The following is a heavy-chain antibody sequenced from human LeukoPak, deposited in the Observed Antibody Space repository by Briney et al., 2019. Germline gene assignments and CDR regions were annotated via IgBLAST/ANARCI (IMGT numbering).Heavy chain of an antibody. CDR2: IGGST. V-gene: IGHV1-46*01. J-gene: IGHJ3*02. CDR1: GCTFSNYY. CDR3: ARVRDGYNDAYDI. D-gene: IGHD5-24*01. Sequence: EASVKVSCKASGCTFSNYYIHWVRQAPGQGLEWMGIIGGSTNYAQKFQGRVTMTRDTSTSTVYMELSSLRSEDTAVYYCARVRDGYNDAYDIWGQGTMVTVHS.